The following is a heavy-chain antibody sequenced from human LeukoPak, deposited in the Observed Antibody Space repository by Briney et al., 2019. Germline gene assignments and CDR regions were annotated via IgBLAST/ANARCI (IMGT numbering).Heavy chain of an antibody. D-gene: IGHD2-2*01. CDR1: GFTFNNYA. V-gene: IGHV3-23*01. Sequence: GGSLRLSCVTSGFTFNNYAMTWDRQAPGKGLEWVSAISGGSRNRYYADSVKGRFTISRDTSKNTLYLQMNSLRADDTAVYYCARIPLSAVVPAARFDYWGQGTLVTVSS. CDR2: ISGGSRNR. CDR3: ARIPLSAVVPAARFDY. J-gene: IGHJ4*02.